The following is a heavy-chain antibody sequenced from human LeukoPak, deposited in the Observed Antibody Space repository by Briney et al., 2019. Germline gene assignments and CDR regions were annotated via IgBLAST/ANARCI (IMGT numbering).Heavy chain of an antibody. V-gene: IGHV3-30*02. CDR1: GFTFSSYG. Sequence: GGSLRLSCAASGFTFSSYGMHWVRQAPGKGLEWVAFIRYDGSNKYYADSVKGRFTISRDNSKNTLYLQMNSLRAEDTAVCYCAKDLRRARYFDYWGQGTLVTVSS. CDR2: IRYDGSNK. J-gene: IGHJ4*02. CDR3: AKDLRRARYFDY.